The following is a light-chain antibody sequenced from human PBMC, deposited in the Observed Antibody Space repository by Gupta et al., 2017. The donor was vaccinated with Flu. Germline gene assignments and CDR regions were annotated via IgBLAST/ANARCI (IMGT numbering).Light chain of an antibody. Sequence: IVMTKSPLSLPVTPGEPASISCRSSQSLLHSNGYNYLDWYLQKPGQSPQLLIYLGSNRASGVPDRFSGSGSGTDCTLKISRVEAEDVGVYYCMQALQTPYSFGQGTKLEIK. CDR2: LGS. CDR1: QSLLHSNGYNY. J-gene: IGKJ2*03. CDR3: MQALQTPYS. V-gene: IGKV2-28*01.